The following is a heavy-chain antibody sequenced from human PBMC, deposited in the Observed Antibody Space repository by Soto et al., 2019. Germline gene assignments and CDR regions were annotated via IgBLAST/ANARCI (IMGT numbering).Heavy chain of an antibody. CDR3: ARGKVLGEFDY. D-gene: IGHD3-16*01. J-gene: IGHJ4*02. CDR2: IYYSGST. Sequence: PSETLSLTRTVSGGYIISYYWSWIRQPPGKGLEWIGYIYYSGSTNYNPSLKSRVTISVDTSKNQSSLKLSSVTAADTAVYYCARGKVLGEFDYWGQGTLVTVSS. CDR1: GGYIISYY. V-gene: IGHV4-59*01.